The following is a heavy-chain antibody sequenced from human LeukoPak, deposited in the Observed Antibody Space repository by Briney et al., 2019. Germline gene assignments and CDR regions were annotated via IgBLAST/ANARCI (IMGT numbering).Heavy chain of an antibody. CDR1: GYTFTSYA. CDR3: ARVTVRSWYGDRGYFDY. V-gene: IGHV1-46*01. J-gene: IGHJ4*02. CDR2: INPSGGST. D-gene: IGHD6-13*01. Sequence: GASVKVSCKASGYTFTSYAMNWVRQAPGQGLEWMGIINPSGGSTSYAQKFQGRVTMTRDTSTSTVYMELSSLRSEDTAVYYSARVTVRSWYGDRGYFDYWGQGTLVTVSS.